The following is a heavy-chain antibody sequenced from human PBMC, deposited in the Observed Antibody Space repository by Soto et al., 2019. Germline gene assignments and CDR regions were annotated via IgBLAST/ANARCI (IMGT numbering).Heavy chain of an antibody. D-gene: IGHD3-16*01. CDR3: ARCGLDYGMDV. CDR2: FYPTGKT. Sequence: QVQLQESGPGLVKPSETQSLTCTVSGGSISSYYWCWTRQPAGKGLEWIGRFYPTGKTNYNPSLQSRLTMSADTSRNQFSLNLTSVTAADTAVYYCARCGLDYGMDVWGQGTTVTVSS. V-gene: IGHV4-4*07. J-gene: IGHJ6*02. CDR1: GGSISSYY.